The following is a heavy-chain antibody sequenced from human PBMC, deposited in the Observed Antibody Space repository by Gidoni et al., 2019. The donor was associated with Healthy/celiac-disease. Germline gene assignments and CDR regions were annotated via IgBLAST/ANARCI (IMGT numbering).Heavy chain of an antibody. Sequence: QVQLVESGGGVVQPGRSLRLSCAASGFTFSSYAMHWVRQAPGKGLEWVAVISYDGSNKYYADSVKGRFTISRDNSKNTLYLQMNSLRAEDTAVYYCARDLGQPVVAIDYWGQGTLVTVSS. CDR3: ARDLGQPVVAIDY. V-gene: IGHV3-30-3*01. D-gene: IGHD5-12*01. J-gene: IGHJ4*02. CDR1: GFTFSSYA. CDR2: ISYDGSNK.